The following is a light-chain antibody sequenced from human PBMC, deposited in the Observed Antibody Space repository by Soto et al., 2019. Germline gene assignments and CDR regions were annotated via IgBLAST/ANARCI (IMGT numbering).Light chain of an antibody. J-gene: IGKJ1*01. CDR2: FAS. Sequence: DIQMTQSPSSLSASVGDRVIITCRAGQNIGAYLNWYQHKPGKAPRLLVFFASTLQTGVPSRFSGSGSGTHFSLTINYLQPEDFATYYCQQTHTSPVTFGQGTKVEMK. CDR1: QNIGAY. V-gene: IGKV1-39*01. CDR3: QQTHTSPVT.